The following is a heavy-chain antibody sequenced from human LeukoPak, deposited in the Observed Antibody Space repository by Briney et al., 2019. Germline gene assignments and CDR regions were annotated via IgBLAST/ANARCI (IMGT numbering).Heavy chain of an antibody. V-gene: IGHV4-4*02. CDR3: ATKDYLIRHFAY. CDR1: GGSISSSTW. J-gene: IGHJ4*02. D-gene: IGHD3-16*01. CDR2: VYHSGST. Sequence: SGTLSLTCAVSGGSISSSTWWSWVRQPPGKGLEWIGEVYHSGSTNYNPSLKSRVTISVDKSKNQFSLKMSYVTAADTAVYYCATKDYLIRHFAYWGQGTLVIVSS.